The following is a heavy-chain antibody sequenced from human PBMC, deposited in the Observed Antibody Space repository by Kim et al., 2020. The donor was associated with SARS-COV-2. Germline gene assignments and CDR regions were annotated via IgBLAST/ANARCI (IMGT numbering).Heavy chain of an antibody. D-gene: IGHD6-6*01. J-gene: IGHJ4*02. CDR3: AKEVSSTSSGSFDY. Sequence: ADSVKGRFTISRDNSKNTLYLQMNSLRAEDTALYYCAKEVSSTSSGSFDYWGQGTQVTVSS. V-gene: IGHV3-23*01.